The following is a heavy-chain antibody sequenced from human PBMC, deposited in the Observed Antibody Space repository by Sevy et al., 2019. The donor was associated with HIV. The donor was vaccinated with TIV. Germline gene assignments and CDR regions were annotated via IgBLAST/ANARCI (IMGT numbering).Heavy chain of an antibody. CDR3: AKELNPALESMIEVIFRSLKGFDV. CDR1: GFTFNTHA. CDR2: ISGIGSST. D-gene: IGHD3-22*01. V-gene: IGHV3-23*01. J-gene: IGHJ3*01. Sequence: GGSLRLSCAASGFTFNTHAMNWVRQAPGKGLEWVSVISGIGSSTYYADSVKGRFTISRDNSKNTLYLQMNSLRADDRAVYYCAKELNPALESMIEVIFRSLKGFDVWGQGTMVTVSS.